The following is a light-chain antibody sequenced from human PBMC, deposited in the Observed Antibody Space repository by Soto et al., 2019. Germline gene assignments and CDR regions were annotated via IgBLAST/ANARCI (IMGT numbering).Light chain of an antibody. V-gene: IGLV7-43*01. J-gene: IGLJ1*01. Sequence: QAGVTQEPSLTVSPGGTVTLTCASSTGAVTSDTYPSWFQQKPGQAPRALIYTISNKHSWTPARFSGSLLGGKAALQLSEVLPEDEPAYFCLLYLEGAHVFRPGTKVTVL. CDR3: LLYLEGAHV. CDR2: TIS. CDR1: TGAVTSDTY.